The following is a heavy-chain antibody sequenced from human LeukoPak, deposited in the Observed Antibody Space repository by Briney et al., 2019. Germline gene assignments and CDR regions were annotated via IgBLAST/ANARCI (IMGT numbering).Heavy chain of an antibody. J-gene: IGHJ6*02. CDR3: ARMGQVGATYYGMDV. CDR1: GFIFRIYG. CDR2: ISYEGDST. Sequence: GGSLRLSCAASGFIFRIYGMHWVRQAPGKGLEWVALISYEGDSTYYADSVKGRFTISRDNSKNTLYLQMNSLRAEDTAVYYCARMGQVGATYYGMDVWGQGTTVTVSS. V-gene: IGHV3-30*03. D-gene: IGHD1-26*01.